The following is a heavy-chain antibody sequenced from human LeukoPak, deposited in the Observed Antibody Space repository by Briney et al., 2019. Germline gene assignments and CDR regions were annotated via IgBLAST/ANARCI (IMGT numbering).Heavy chain of an antibody. D-gene: IGHD3-10*01. CDR3: ARGGTMVRGAHFDP. Sequence: SVKVSCKASGGTFSSYAISWVRQSPGQGLEWMGGIIPIFCTANYAQKFQGRVTITADESTSTAYMELSSLRSEDTAVYYCARGGTMVRGAHFDPWGQGTLVTVSS. CDR2: IIPIFCTA. CDR1: GGTFSSYA. J-gene: IGHJ5*02. V-gene: IGHV1-69*13.